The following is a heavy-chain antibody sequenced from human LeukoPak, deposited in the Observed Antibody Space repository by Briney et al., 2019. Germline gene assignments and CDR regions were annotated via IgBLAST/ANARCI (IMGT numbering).Heavy chain of an antibody. CDR2: SSYSGST. Sequence: SETLSLTCTVSGGSISSNYWNWLRQPPGKGLEWIGYSSYSGSTFYNPSLKSRVAISLDTSKNEFSLKLRSVTAADTAVYYCARDHGYYGMDVWGQGTTVTVSS. CDR3: ARDHGYYGMDV. CDR1: GGSISSNY. V-gene: IGHV4-59*01. J-gene: IGHJ6*02.